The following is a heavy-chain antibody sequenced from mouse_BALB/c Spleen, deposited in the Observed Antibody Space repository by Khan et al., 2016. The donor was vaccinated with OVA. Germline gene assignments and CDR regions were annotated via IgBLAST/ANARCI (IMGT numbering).Heavy chain of an antibody. CDR3: ARDYWFAY. J-gene: IGHJ3*01. CDR1: GFTFSNYA. Sequence: GELVESGGGLVKPGGSLKLSCAASGFTFSNYAMSWVRQSPEKRLEWVASISSGDSTYYPDSVKGRFTISRDNARNILYLQMSSLRSEDTAMYYCARDYWFAYWGQGTLVTVSA. V-gene: IGHV5-6-5*01. CDR2: ISSGDST.